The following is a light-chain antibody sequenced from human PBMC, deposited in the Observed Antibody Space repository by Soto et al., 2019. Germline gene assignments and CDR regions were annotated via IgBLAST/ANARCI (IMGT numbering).Light chain of an antibody. CDR2: ATS. V-gene: IGKV3-20*01. CDR3: HQYDNSPLN. CDR1: QTVNSDY. J-gene: IGKJ4*01. Sequence: IVLTQSPGTLSLSPWETATLSFRASQTVNSDYLAWFQQRPGQAPRLLIFATSRRATDIPDRFSGSGSGTDFTLTISRLEPEDFAVYYCHQYDNSPLNFGGGTKVDIK.